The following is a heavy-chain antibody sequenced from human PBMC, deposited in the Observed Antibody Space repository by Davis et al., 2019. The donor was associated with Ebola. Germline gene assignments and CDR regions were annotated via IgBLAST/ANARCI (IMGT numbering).Heavy chain of an antibody. D-gene: IGHD2-15*01. V-gene: IGHV1-18*01. Sequence: ASVKVSCKASGYTFTSYGISWVRQAPGQGLEWMGWISAYNGNTNYAQKLQGRVTMTTDTSTSTAYMELRSLRSDDTAVYYCAREGYCSGGNCYPGRIDYWGQGTLVAVSS. CDR3: AREGYCSGGNCYPGRIDY. CDR2: ISAYNGNT. J-gene: IGHJ4*02. CDR1: GYTFTSYG.